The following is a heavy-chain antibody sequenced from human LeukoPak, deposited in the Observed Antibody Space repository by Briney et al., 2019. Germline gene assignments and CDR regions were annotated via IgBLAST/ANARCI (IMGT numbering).Heavy chain of an antibody. CDR2: IYYSGST. J-gene: IGHJ4*02. Sequence: PSETLSLTCTVSGGSISSYYWSWIRQPPGKGLEWIGYIYYSGSTNYNPSLKSRVTMSVDTSKNQFSLKLSSVTAADTAVYYCARSGSYYELFYFDYWGQGTLVTVSS. D-gene: IGHD1-26*01. CDR1: GGSISSYY. V-gene: IGHV4-59*12. CDR3: ARSGSYYELFYFDY.